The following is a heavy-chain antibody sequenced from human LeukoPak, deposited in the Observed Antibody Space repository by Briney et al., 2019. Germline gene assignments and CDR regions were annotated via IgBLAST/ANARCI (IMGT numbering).Heavy chain of an antibody. CDR3: AGDDGLSDWFDP. CDR1: GGSLSTNY. CDR2: IYISGST. D-gene: IGHD6-25*01. Sequence: SETLSLTCSVSGGSLSTNYWSWIRQPAGKGLEWIGRIYISGSTNYNASLKRRVTMSVDTAKNQFSLKLRSVTAADTAVYYCAGDDGLSDWFDPWGQGILVTVSS. V-gene: IGHV4-4*07. J-gene: IGHJ5*02.